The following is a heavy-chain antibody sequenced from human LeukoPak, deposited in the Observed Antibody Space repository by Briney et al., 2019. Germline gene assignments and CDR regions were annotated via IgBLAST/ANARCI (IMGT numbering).Heavy chain of an antibody. J-gene: IGHJ4*02. D-gene: IGHD3-22*01. CDR3: ARRPDYYDSSAYYY. CDR1: GYTFSSYD. V-gene: IGHV1-8*01. CDR2: INPNSGNT. Sequence: ASVKVSCKASGYTFSSYDINWVRQATGQGLEWMGWINPNSGNTGYAPKFQGRVTMTRNTSISTAYMELSSLRSEDTAVYYCARRPDYYDSSAYYYWGQGTLVPVSS.